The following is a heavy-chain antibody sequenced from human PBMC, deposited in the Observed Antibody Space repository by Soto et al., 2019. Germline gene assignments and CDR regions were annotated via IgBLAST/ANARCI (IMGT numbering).Heavy chain of an antibody. Sequence: GGSLRLSCAASGFTFSSYGMHWVRQAPGKGLEWVAVISYDGSNKYYADSVKGRFTISRDNSKNTLYLQMNSLRAEDTAVYYCAKSSGSGWYVLYEYFQHWGQGTLVTVSS. CDR1: GFTFSSYG. D-gene: IGHD6-19*01. J-gene: IGHJ1*01. CDR2: ISYDGSNK. V-gene: IGHV3-30*18. CDR3: AKSSGSGWYVLYEYFQH.